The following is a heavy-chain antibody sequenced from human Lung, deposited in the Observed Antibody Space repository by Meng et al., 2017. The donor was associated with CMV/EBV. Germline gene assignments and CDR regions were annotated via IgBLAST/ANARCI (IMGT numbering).Heavy chain of an antibody. CDR2: ISWSGDYI. CDR1: GFTFDDYA. D-gene: IGHD1-26*01. J-gene: IGHJ3*02. CDR3: TNAVGATIADTFYI. V-gene: IGHV3-9*01. Sequence: SLRLXXAASGFTFDDYAMHWVPQAPGKGLEWVSGISWSGDYIGYAESVKGRFTISRDNAKNSLYLQMDSLRAEDTALYYCTNAVGATIADTFYIWGQETMVTVSS.